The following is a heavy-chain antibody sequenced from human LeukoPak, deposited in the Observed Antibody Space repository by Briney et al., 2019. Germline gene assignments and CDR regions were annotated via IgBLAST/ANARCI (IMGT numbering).Heavy chain of an antibody. CDR3: ARSPAGEVVPAAADY. V-gene: IGHV1-2*02. D-gene: IGHD2-2*01. Sequence: SVKVSCKASGYTFTSYDINWVRQATGQGLEWMGWINPNSGGTNYAQKFQGRVTMTRDTSISTAYMELSRLRSDDTAVYYCARSPAGEVVPAAADYWGQGTLVTVSS. J-gene: IGHJ4*02. CDR2: INPNSGGT. CDR1: GYTFTSYD.